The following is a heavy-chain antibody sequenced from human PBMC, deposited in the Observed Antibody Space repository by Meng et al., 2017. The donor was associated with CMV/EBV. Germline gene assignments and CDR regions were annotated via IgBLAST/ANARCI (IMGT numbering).Heavy chain of an antibody. Sequence: QRAHSVAWVKKHGAPVKVSSQAPGTTFTRYYMPWVRTAPVQGLEWMGIINPSGGSTSYAQKFQGRVTMTRDTSTSTVYMELSSLRSEDTAVYYCAREEGIAARSDWFDPWGQGTLVTVSS. V-gene: IGHV1-46*01. CDR2: INPSGGST. J-gene: IGHJ5*02. D-gene: IGHD6-6*01. CDR1: GTTFTRYY. CDR3: AREEGIAARSDWFDP.